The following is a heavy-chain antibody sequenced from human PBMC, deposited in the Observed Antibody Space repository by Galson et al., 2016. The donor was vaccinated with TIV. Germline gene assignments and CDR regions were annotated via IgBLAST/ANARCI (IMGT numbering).Heavy chain of an antibody. J-gene: IGHJ6*02. CDR1: TIHFSSFA. V-gene: IGHV3-30*04. D-gene: IGHD3-3*01. CDR3: ASPRHGGFLRFSMDV. CDR2: ISYDSVHT. Sequence: SLRLSCAASTIHFSSFAMHWVRQAPGRGLEWVAVISYDSVHTYYADSVKGRFTISRDNSKNTLYLQMNSLRAEDTAVYYRASPRHGGFLRFSMDVWGQGTTVTVS.